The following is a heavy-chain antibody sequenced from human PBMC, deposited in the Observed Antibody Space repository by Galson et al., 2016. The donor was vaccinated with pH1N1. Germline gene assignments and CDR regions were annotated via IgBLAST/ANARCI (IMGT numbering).Heavy chain of an antibody. J-gene: IGHJ4*02. Sequence: SLRLSCAASGFTFDDYAMHWVRQAPGKGLEWVSGISWNSGSIGYVDSVKGRFTISRDNAKKSLYLQMNSLRAEDTAVYFCVGPLGNPPGYWGQGTLVTVSS. D-gene: IGHD1-14*01. V-gene: IGHV3-9*01. CDR3: VGPLGNPPGY. CDR1: GFTFDDYA. CDR2: ISWNSGSI.